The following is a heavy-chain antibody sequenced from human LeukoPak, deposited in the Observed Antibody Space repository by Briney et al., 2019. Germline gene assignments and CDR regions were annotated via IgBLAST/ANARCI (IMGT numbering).Heavy chain of an antibody. Sequence: PGGSLRLSCEASGFTFGGSAMSWVRQAPGKGLEWVSTIGGGGENTYYADSAKGRFTNSRDNSKNTVYLQMNSLRAEDTAVYYCAIEVTTRIFDYWGQGTLVTVSS. CDR1: GFTFGGSA. CDR2: IGGGGENT. D-gene: IGHD4-17*01. CDR3: AIEVTTRIFDY. J-gene: IGHJ4*02. V-gene: IGHV3-23*01.